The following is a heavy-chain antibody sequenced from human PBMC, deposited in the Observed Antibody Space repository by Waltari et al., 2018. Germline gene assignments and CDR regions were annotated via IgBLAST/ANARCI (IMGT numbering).Heavy chain of an antibody. Sequence: EVQLLASGGGLVQPGGSLRLSCAASGFTFSSYAMSWVRQATGKELEWVSAISGSGGSTYYADSVKGRFTISRDNSKNTLYLQMNSLRAEDTAVYYCAKDKDVLLWFGELRFDYWGQGTLVTVSS. CDR1: GFTFSSYA. V-gene: IGHV3-23*01. CDR2: ISGSGGST. J-gene: IGHJ4*02. CDR3: AKDKDVLLWFGELRFDY. D-gene: IGHD3-10*01.